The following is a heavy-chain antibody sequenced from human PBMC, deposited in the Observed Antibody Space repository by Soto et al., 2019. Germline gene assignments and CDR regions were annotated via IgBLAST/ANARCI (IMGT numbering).Heavy chain of an antibody. V-gene: IGHV3-30*12. D-gene: IGHD2-8*01. CDR1: GFTFGTYA. Sequence: GGSLRLSCAASGFTFGTYAMHWVRQAPGKGLEWVAVIYYDGSNRYYGDAVKGRFTISRDNSKSTLYLQMSSLRAEDTAVYYCARAFCTNGVCYYFFDYWGHGTLVTVPS. J-gene: IGHJ4*01. CDR3: ARAFCTNGVCYYFFDY. CDR2: IYYDGSNR.